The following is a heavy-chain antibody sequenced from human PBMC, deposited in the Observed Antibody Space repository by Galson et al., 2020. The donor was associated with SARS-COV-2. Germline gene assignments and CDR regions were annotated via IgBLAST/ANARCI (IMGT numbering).Heavy chain of an antibody. CDR2: INPNSGGT. Sequence: ASVKVSCKASGYTFTGYYMHWVRQAPGQGLEWMGWINPNSGGTNYAQKFQGWVTMTRDTSISTAYMELSRLRSDDTAVYYCAREYSSSTTNAGHWYYYYGMDVWGQGTTVTVSS. CDR1: GYTFTGYY. D-gene: IGHD6-6*01. CDR3: AREYSSSTTNAGHWYYYYGMDV. V-gene: IGHV1-2*04. J-gene: IGHJ6*02.